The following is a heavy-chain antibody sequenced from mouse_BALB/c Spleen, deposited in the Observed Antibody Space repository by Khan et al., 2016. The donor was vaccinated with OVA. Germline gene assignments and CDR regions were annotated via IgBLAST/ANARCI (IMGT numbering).Heavy chain of an antibody. CDR1: GYTFTNYN. V-gene: IGHV1-77*01. CDR3: ARERGAWFPY. Sequence: QVQLQQSGAGLARPGASLKLSCTASGYTFTNYNINWVKPKTGQNLEWIGDINTDSNNTYYNETFKGRTTLTGDKSTSTDYLQLSILTSEDTAVDFCARERGAWFPYWGQGTLVTVSA. CDR2: INTDSNNT. J-gene: IGHJ3*01.